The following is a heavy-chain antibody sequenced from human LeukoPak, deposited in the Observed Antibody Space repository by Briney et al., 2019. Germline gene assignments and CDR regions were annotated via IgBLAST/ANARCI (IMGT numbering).Heavy chain of an antibody. Sequence: GGSLRLSXAASGFTFSSYWVSWVRQAPGKGLEWVANIKQDGSEKYYVDSVKGRFTISRDNAKNSLYLQMNSLRAEDTAVYYCARGFDGDSLFDYWGQGTLVTVSS. V-gene: IGHV3-7*01. CDR3: ARGFDGDSLFDY. D-gene: IGHD4-17*01. CDR2: IKQDGSEK. CDR1: GFTFSSYW. J-gene: IGHJ4*02.